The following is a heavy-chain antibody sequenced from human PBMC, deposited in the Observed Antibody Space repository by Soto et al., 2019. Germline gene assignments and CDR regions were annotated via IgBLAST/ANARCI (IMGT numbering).Heavy chain of an antibody. Sequence: SETLSLTCTVSGASISGFYWSWIRKAAGKGLVWIGRIYATGTTDYNPSLKSRVMMSVDTSKKQFSLKLRSVTAADTAVYYCVRDGTKTLRDWFDPWGQGISVTVS. CDR3: VRDGTKTLRDWFDP. CDR2: IYATGTT. J-gene: IGHJ5*02. V-gene: IGHV4-4*07. D-gene: IGHD1-1*01. CDR1: GASISGFY.